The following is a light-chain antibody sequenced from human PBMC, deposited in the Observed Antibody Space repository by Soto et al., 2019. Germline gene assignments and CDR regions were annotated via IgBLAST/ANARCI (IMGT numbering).Light chain of an antibody. CDR3: QQYYTWPIT. V-gene: IGKV3-15*01. CDR2: GAS. Sequence: EIVMTQSPATLSVSPGERVTLSCRASHSVRSNLAWYQQKPGQPPRLLIFGASTRATGIPGRFSGSGSGTEFTLTISSLESEDFAVYYCQQYYTWPITFGQGTRLEIK. J-gene: IGKJ5*01. CDR1: HSVRSN.